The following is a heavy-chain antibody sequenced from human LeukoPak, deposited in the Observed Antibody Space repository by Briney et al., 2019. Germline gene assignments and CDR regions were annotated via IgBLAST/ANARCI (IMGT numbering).Heavy chain of an antibody. CDR2: IYYSGST. CDR3: ARVKGYFDY. J-gene: IGHJ4*02. Sequence: PSEALSLTCTVSGGSISPYYWSWIRQPPGKGLEWIGYIYYSGSTNYNPSLKSRVTISVDTSKKQFSLKLNSVTAADTAVYYCARVKGYFDYWGQGTLVTVSS. V-gene: IGHV4-59*01. CDR1: GGSISPYY.